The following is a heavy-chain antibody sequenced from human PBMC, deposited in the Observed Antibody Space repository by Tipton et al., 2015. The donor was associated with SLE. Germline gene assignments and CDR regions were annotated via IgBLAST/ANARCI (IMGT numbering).Heavy chain of an antibody. V-gene: IGHV4-30-4*07. J-gene: IGHJ4*02. CDR2: IYYSGST. CDR3: ARIKGWLRPFDH. D-gene: IGHD5-12*01. Sequence: LRLSCAASGFTFSSYAMSWVRQAPGKGLEWIGYIYYSGSTYYNPSLKSRVTISVDTSKNQFSLKLSSVTAADTAVYYCARIKGWLRPFDHWGQGTLVTVSS. CDR1: GFTFSSYA.